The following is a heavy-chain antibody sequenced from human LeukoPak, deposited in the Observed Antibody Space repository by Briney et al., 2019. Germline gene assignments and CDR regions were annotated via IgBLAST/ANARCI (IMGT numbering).Heavy chain of an antibody. V-gene: IGHV3-15*01. Sequence: GGSLRLSCAASGFTFSNAWMSWVRQAPGKGLEWVGRIKSKTDGGTTDYAAPVKGRFTISRDDSENTLYLQMNSLKTEDTAVYYCTTRNYYTSGNYYRRYYFDFWGQGTLVTVSS. CDR3: TTRNYYTSGNYYRRYYFDF. CDR1: GFTFSNAW. CDR2: IKSKTDGGTT. D-gene: IGHD3-10*01. J-gene: IGHJ4*02.